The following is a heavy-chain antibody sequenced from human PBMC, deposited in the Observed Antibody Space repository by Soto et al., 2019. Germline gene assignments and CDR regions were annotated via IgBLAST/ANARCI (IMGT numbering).Heavy chain of an antibody. J-gene: IGHJ3*02. Sequence: SQTLSLTCAISGDSVSSNSAAWNWIRQSPSRGLEWLGRTCYRSKWYNDYAVSVKSRITINPDTSKNQFSLQLNSVTPEDTAVYYCAREGAGYYDSSGRDAFDIWGQGTMVTVSS. CDR2: TCYRSKWYN. V-gene: IGHV6-1*01. D-gene: IGHD3-22*01. CDR1: GDSVSSNSAA. CDR3: AREGAGYYDSSGRDAFDI.